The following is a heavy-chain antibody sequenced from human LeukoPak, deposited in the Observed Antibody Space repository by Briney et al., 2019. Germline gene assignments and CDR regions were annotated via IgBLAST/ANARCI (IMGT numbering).Heavy chain of an antibody. D-gene: IGHD1-1*01. CDR3: ARHRGYRRGDLDY. J-gene: IGHJ4*02. V-gene: IGHV4-39*01. CDR1: GGSISSSSYY. Sequence: SETLSLTCTVSGGSISSSSYYWGWIRQPPGKGLEWIGSIYYSGSTYYNPSLKSRVTISVDTSKNQFSLKLSSVTAADTAVYYCARHRGYRRGDLDYWGQGTLVTVSS. CDR2: IYYSGST.